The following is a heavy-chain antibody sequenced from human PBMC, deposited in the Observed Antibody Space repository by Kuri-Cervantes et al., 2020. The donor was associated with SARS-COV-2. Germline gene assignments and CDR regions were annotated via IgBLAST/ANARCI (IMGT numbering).Heavy chain of an antibody. CDR2: ISYDGSNK. CDR1: GFTFSSYA. J-gene: IGHJ3*02. Sequence: GESLKISCAASGFTFSSYAMHWVRQVPGKGLEWVAVISYDGSNKYYADSVKGRFTISRDNSKNTLYLQMNSLRAEDTAVYYCARTYSGSYSDAFDIWGQGTMVTVSS. D-gene: IGHD1-26*01. CDR3: ARTYSGSYSDAFDI. V-gene: IGHV3-30*04.